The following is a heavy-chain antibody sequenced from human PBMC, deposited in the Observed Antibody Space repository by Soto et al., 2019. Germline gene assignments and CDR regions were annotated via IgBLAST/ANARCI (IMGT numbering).Heavy chain of an antibody. J-gene: IGHJ4*02. Sequence: GVLRLSCAASGFTFSSYAMSWVRQAPGKGLEWVSAISGSGGSTYYADSAKGRFTISRDNSKNTLYLQMNSLRAEDTAVYYCAKRGSLVVAGVTAIYYFDYWGQGTLVTVSS. CDR1: GFTFSSYA. CDR2: ISGSGGST. V-gene: IGHV3-23*01. D-gene: IGHD2-15*01. CDR3: AKRGSLVVAGVTAIYYFDY.